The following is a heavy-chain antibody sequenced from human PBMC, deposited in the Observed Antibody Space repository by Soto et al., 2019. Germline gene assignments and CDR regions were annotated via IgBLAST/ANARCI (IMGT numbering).Heavy chain of an antibody. J-gene: IGHJ4*02. Sequence: PGGSLRLSCSGSGFTFSSYAMHWVRQAPGKGLEYVSSISTNGGSTHYADSVKGRFTISRDNSKNTRYLQMSSLRADDTAVYYCVKGEYYYDSSGYYPFDYWGQGT. D-gene: IGHD3-22*01. CDR1: GFTFSSYA. CDR2: ISTNGGST. CDR3: VKGEYYYDSSGYYPFDY. V-gene: IGHV3-64D*06.